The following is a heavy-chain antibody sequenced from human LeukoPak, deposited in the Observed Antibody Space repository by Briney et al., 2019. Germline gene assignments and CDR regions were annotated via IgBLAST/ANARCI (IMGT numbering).Heavy chain of an antibody. CDR2: IDSATSAI. Sequence: TXXDYFXXWIRQAPGKGLEWVSYIDSATSAIFYADSVKGRFTISRDNSKNTLYLQMNSLRAEDTAVYYCASRGIAARHFDYWGQGTLVTVSS. J-gene: IGHJ4*02. V-gene: IGHV3-11*04. CDR1: TXXDYF. D-gene: IGHD6-6*01. CDR3: ASRGIAARHFDY.